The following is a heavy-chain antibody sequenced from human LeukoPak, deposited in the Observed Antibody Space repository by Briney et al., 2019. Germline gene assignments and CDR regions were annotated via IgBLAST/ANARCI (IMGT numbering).Heavy chain of an antibody. CDR3: ARSSEWLVHYFDY. Sequence: SETLSLTCSVSDGSISSYYWGWIRQPPGKGLEWIGYIYYSGSTNYNPSPKSRVTISVDTSKNQFSLKLSSVTAADTAVYYCARSSEWLVHYFDYWGQGTLVTVSS. CDR1: DGSISSYY. J-gene: IGHJ4*02. CDR2: IYYSGST. V-gene: IGHV4-59*01. D-gene: IGHD6-19*01.